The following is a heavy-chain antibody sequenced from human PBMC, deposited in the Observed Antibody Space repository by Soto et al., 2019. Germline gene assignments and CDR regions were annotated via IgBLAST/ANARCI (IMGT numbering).Heavy chain of an antibody. Sequence: QVQLVESGGGVVQPGRSLRLSCAASGFTFSSYGMHWVRQAPGKGLEWVAVIWYDGSNKYYADSVKGRFTISSDNSKNTRYLQMNSLRAVDTAVYYGASHSSGYYRYFDLWGRGTLVTVSS. CDR2: IWYDGSNK. J-gene: IGHJ2*01. CDR3: ASHSSGYYRYFDL. V-gene: IGHV3-33*01. D-gene: IGHD3-22*01. CDR1: GFTFSSYG.